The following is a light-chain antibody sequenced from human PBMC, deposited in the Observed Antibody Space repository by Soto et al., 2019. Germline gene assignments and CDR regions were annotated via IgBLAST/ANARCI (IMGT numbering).Light chain of an antibody. CDR2: DVS. J-gene: IGLJ3*02. V-gene: IGLV2-14*03. CDR3: SSYAINTGV. CDR1: SSDVGGYNY. Sequence: QSALTQSASGAGSPGQSITISCTGTSSDVGGYNYVSWYQQHPGKAPKLMIYDVSDRPSGVSNSFSGSKSGNTASLTISGLQAEDEADYYCSSYAINTGVFGGGTELTV.